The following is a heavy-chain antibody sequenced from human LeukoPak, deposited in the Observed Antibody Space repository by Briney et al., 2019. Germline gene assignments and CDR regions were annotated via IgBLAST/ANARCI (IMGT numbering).Heavy chain of an antibody. J-gene: IGHJ4*02. CDR3: VRGELSSSSPYSY. V-gene: IGHV1-8*01. CDR1: GYTFTSYD. Sequence: ASVKVSCKASGYTFTSYDINWVRQATGQGLEWMGWMNPNSGNTGYAQKFQGRVTITRNTSISTAYMELSSLRSEDTAVYYCVRGELSSSSPYSYWGQGTLVTVSS. D-gene: IGHD6-13*01. CDR2: MNPNSGNT.